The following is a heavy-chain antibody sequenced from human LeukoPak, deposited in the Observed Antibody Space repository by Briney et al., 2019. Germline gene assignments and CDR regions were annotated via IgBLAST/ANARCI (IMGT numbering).Heavy chain of an antibody. CDR1: GFTFSSYS. D-gene: IGHD3-9*01. CDR3: ARLLTGYFDY. V-gene: IGHV3-21*01. CDR2: ISSSSSYI. Sequence: MAGGSLRLSCAASGFTFSSYSMNWVRQAPGKGLEWVSSISSSSSYIYYADSVKGRFTISRDNAKNSLYLQMNSLRAEDTAVYYCARLLTGYFDYWGQGTLVTVSS. J-gene: IGHJ4*02.